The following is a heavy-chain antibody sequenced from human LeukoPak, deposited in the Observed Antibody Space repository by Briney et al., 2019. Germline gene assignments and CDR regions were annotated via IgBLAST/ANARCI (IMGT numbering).Heavy chain of an antibody. J-gene: IGHJ4*02. CDR3: ARDQQLVNERRFDY. V-gene: IGHV4-59*06. CDR2: IYYSGST. D-gene: IGHD6-13*01. Sequence: PSETLSLTCTVSGGSISNNYWSWIRQHPGKGLEWIGYIYYSGSTYYNPSLKSRVTISVDTSKNQFSLKLSSVTAADTAVYYCARDQQLVNERRFDYWGQGTLVTVSS. CDR1: GGSISNNY.